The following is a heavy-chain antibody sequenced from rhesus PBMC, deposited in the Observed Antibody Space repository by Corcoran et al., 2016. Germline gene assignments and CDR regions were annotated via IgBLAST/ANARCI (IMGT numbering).Heavy chain of an antibody. CDR1: GASIIINY. CDR3: ARDGSPVNRLRFDG. V-gene: IGHV4S2*01. D-gene: IGHD1-44*02. Sequence: QVQLQESGPGLVKPSETLPLTCAVSGASIIINYWSWIRQAPGKGLEWIGRIYGSGGSNDYNHSRKSRVTISIDTSKNQLSLKLSSLTAADTAVYYCARDGSPVNRLRFDGWGAGVLVTVSS. J-gene: IGHJ5-1*01. CDR2: IYGSGGSN.